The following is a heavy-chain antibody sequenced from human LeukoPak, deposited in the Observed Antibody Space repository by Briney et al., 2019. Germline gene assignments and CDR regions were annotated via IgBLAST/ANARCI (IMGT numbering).Heavy chain of an antibody. V-gene: IGHV4-59*01. D-gene: IGHD5-24*01. CDR3: ARERTGWLHFFDC. J-gene: IGHJ4*02. Sequence: SETLSLTCSVSGGSISNYYWSWIRQPPGKGLEWIGYMYYTGSTNYNPSLKSRVTISVDTSKNQFSLKLSSVTAADTAVYYCARERTGWLHFFDCWGQGTLVTVSS. CDR1: GGSISNYY. CDR2: MYYTGST.